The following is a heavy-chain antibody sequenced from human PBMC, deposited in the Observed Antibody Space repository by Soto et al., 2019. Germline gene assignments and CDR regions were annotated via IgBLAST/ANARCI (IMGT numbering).Heavy chain of an antibody. J-gene: IGHJ4*02. CDR1: GFTVSSNY. CDR2: IYSGGST. CDR3: ARVASGSYYVY. V-gene: IGHV3-66*01. Sequence: PGGSLRLSCAASGFTVSSNYMSWVRQAPGKGLEWVSVIYSGGSTYYADSVKGRFTISRDNSKNTLYLQMNSLRAEDTAVYYCARVASGSYYVYWGQGTLVTVSS. D-gene: IGHD1-26*01.